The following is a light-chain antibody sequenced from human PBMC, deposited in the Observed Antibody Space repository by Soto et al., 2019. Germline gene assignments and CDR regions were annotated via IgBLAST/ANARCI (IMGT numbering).Light chain of an antibody. V-gene: IGKV3-20*01. CDR3: QQYGSAPGT. Sequence: EIVLTQSPGTLSLSPGGRATLSCRASQSVSSSYLAWYQQKPGQAPRLLIYGASSRATGIPDRLSGSGSGTDFTLTISRLEPEDFAVYYCQQYGSAPGTFGQGTKVEIK. CDR1: QSVSSSY. J-gene: IGKJ1*01. CDR2: GAS.